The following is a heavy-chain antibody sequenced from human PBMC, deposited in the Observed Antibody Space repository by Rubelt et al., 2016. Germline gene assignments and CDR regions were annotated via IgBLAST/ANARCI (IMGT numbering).Heavy chain of an antibody. CDR3: AGHYNWNDDSC. CDR1: GGSLGDNY. CDR2: INHSGST. J-gene: IGHJ4*02. D-gene: IGHD1-1*01. V-gene: IGHV4-34*10. Sequence: QLQLQESGPGLVKASETLSLICAVYGGSLGDNYWSWIRQPPGKGLEWIGEINHSGSTHYNPSLKSRVTISVDTSKNQFSLKMTSVTAADTAVYFCAGHYNWNDDSCWGQGTLVTVSS.